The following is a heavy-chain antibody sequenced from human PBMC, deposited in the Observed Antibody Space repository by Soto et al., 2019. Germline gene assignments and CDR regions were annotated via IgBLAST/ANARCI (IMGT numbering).Heavy chain of an antibody. D-gene: IGHD6-13*01. J-gene: IGHJ6*03. CDR1: GFTFSSYS. V-gene: IGHV3-21*01. Sequence: GGSLRLSCAASGFTFSSYSMNWVRQAPGKGLEWVSSISSSSSYIYYADSVKGRFTISRDNAKNSLYLQMNSLRAEDTAVYYCARRGIAAAGTPRLYYYYMDVWGKGTTVTVSS. CDR3: ARRGIAAAGTPRLYYYYMDV. CDR2: ISSSSSYI.